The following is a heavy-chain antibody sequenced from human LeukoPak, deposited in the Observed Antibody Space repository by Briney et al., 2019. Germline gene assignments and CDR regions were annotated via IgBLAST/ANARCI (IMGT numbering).Heavy chain of an antibody. V-gene: IGHV4-39*01. CDR3: ARHQPGGGSGTKLPDY. J-gene: IGHJ4*02. CDR1: GGSINSINYY. D-gene: IGHD3-10*01. CDR2: TYYAGNS. Sequence: SETLSLTCIVSGGSINSINYYWGWIRQPPGKGLEWIGSTYYAGNSYYNPSLKSRLTIFRDTSKNQFSLKLSSVTASDTAVYYCARHQPGGGSGTKLPDYWGQGILVTVSS.